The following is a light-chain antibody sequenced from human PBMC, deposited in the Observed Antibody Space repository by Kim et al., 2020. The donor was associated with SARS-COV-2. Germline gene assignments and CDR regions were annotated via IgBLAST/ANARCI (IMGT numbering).Light chain of an antibody. CDR3: QQYYYGRT. CDR2: AAS. Sequence: SVSPGERATLFCRASQSVSSYLSWYQQKPGQAPRLLIYAASTRATGIPARFSGSGSGTEFTLTISSLLSEDVAVYYCQQYYYGRTFGQGTKVDIK. V-gene: IGKV3-15*01. J-gene: IGKJ1*01. CDR1: QSVSSY.